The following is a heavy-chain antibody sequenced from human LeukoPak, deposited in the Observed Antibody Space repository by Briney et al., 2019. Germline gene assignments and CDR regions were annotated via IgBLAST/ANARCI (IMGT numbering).Heavy chain of an antibody. CDR3: ARGYRGLGY. CDR1: GASISDYY. J-gene: IGHJ4*02. CDR2: IYYTGTT. D-gene: IGHD5-12*01. Sequence: PSETLSLTCTVSGASISDYYWSWIRQPPGKGLEWIGYIYYTGTTNYNPSLKSRVTISVDTSKNQFSLKLTSVTAADTAVYYCARGYRGLGYWGQGTLVSVSS. V-gene: IGHV4-59*01.